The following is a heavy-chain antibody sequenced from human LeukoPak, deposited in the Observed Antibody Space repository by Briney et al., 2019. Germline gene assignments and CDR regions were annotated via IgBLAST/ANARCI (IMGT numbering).Heavy chain of an antibody. CDR2: ISGSGSDM. CDR1: GFGFSDSY. V-gene: IGHV3-11*01. J-gene: IGHJ4*01. Sequence: GGSLRLSCVVSGFGFSDSYMTWIRQTPGKGLEWLAYISGSGSDMYYADSVKGRFTISRDNAKDSLFLQMNSLRPDDTALYYCSTDPRLLIYWGHGTLVTVSS. D-gene: IGHD2-8*01. CDR3: STDPRLLIY.